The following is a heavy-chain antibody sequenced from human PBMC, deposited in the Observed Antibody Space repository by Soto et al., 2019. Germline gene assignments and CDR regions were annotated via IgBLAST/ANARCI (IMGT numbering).Heavy chain of an antibody. J-gene: IGHJ4*02. D-gene: IGHD5-12*01. CDR3: AITPYSGYDLYTY. Sequence: GGSLSLSCAASGFTFSSYSMNWVRQAPGKGLEWVSSISSSSSYIYYADSVKGRFTISRDNAKNSLYLQMNSLRAEDTAVYYCAITPYSGYDLYTYWGQGTLVTVSS. CDR2: ISSSSSYI. V-gene: IGHV3-21*01. CDR1: GFTFSSYS.